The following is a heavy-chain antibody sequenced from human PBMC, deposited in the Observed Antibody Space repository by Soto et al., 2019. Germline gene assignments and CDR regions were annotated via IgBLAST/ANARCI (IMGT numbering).Heavy chain of an antibody. V-gene: IGHV1-3*01. CDR3: ARDRPSPAGYYYYYMDV. CDR1: GYTFTSYA. CDR2: INAGNGNT. Sequence: ASVKVSCKASGYTFTSYAMHWVRQAPGQRLEWMGWINAGNGNTKYSQKFQGRVTITRDTSASTAYMELSSLRSEDTAVYYCARDRPSPAGYYYYYMDVWGKGTTVTV. J-gene: IGHJ6*03.